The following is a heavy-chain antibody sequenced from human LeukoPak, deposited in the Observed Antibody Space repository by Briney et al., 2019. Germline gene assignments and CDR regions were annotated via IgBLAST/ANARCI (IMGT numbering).Heavy chain of an antibody. Sequence: PSQTLSLTCTVSGGSISSGDYYWSWIRQPPGKGLEWIGYIYYSGSTYYNPSLKSRVTISVDTSKNQFSLKLSSVTAADTAVYYCARVPSSFGVVIPTLYYFDYWGQGTLVTVSS. J-gene: IGHJ4*02. D-gene: IGHD3-3*01. CDR1: GGSISSGDYY. CDR2: IYYSGST. V-gene: IGHV4-30-4*08. CDR3: ARVPSSFGVVIPTLYYFDY.